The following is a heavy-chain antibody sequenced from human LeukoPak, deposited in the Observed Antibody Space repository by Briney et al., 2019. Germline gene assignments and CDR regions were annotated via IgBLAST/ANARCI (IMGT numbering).Heavy chain of an antibody. CDR1: GGTFSSYA. CDR3: ARGNQGFWSGYYRNAFDI. J-gene: IGHJ3*02. CDR2: IIPIFGTA. V-gene: IGHV1-69*13. D-gene: IGHD3-3*01. Sequence: SVKVSCKASGGTFSSYAISWVRQAPGQGLEWMGGIIPIFGTANYAQKFQGRVTITADESTSTAYMELSSLRSEDTAVYYCARGNQGFWSGYYRNAFDIWGQGTMVTVSS.